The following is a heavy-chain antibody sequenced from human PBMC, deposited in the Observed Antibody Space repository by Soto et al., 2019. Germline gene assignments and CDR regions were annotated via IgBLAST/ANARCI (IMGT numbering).Heavy chain of an antibody. V-gene: IGHV4-30-2*01. J-gene: IGHJ3*02. CDR3: ARPPDI. CDR1: GGSISSGGYS. Sequence: QLQLQESGSGLVKPSQTLSLTCAVSGGSISSGGYSWSWIRQPPGKGLEWIGYIYHSGSTYYNPSLKSRVTIAVDRSRNQFALMLRSVSAADSGLYYCARPPDICGQGAMVTVSS. CDR2: IYHSGST.